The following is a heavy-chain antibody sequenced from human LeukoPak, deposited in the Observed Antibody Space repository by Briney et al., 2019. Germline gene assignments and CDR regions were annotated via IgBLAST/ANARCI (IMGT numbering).Heavy chain of an antibody. CDR1: GFTFSTYW. V-gene: IGHV3-74*01. CDR3: TTYGSGRKFDY. D-gene: IGHD3-10*01. J-gene: IGHJ4*02. Sequence: PGGSLRLSCAASGFTFSTYWMHWVRQAPGKGLVWVSRINSDGSDTSYADSVKGRFTISRDDSTNTLYLQMNSLKSEDTAVYYCTTYGSGRKFDYWGQGILVTVSS. CDR2: INSDGSDT.